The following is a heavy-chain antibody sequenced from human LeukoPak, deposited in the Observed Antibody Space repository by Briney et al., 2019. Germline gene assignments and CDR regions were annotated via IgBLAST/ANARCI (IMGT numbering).Heavy chain of an antibody. CDR2: ISSSSSTI. J-gene: IGHJ4*02. V-gene: IGHV3-48*01. Sequence: PGGSLRLSCAASGFTFSSYSMNWVRQAPGKGLEWVSYISSSSSTIYYADSVKGRFTISRDNAKNSLYLQMNSLRAEDTAVYYCARGSGGSCSDFDYWRQGTLVTVSS. CDR3: ARGSGGSCSDFDY. D-gene: IGHD2-15*01. CDR1: GFTFSSYS.